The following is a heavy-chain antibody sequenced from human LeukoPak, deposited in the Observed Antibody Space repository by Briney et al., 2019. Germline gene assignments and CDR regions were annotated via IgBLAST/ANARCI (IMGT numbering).Heavy chain of an antibody. J-gene: IGHJ4*02. V-gene: IGHV3-30*02. D-gene: IGHD3-10*01. Sequence: GGSLRLSCAASGFTFSSYGMHWVRQAPGKGLEWVAFIRYDGSNKYYADSVKGRFTISRDNSKNTLYLQMNSLRAEDTAVYYCAKDLGLWFGELDYWGQGTLVTVSS. CDR2: IRYDGSNK. CDR1: GFTFSSYG. CDR3: AKDLGLWFGELDY.